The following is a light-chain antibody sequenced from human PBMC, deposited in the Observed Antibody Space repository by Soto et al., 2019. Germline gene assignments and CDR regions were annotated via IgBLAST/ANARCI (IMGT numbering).Light chain of an antibody. CDR2: GAS. V-gene: IGKV3-20*01. J-gene: IGKJ1*01. Sequence: DIVLAQSPGTLSLFPGERATLSCRASQSVSSTYLAWYQQKPGQAPRLLIYGASSRATGIPDRFSGSGSGTEFTLTINNLQSEDFAVYYCQQYRNWPRTFGQGTKVDIK. CDR1: QSVSSTY. CDR3: QQYRNWPRT.